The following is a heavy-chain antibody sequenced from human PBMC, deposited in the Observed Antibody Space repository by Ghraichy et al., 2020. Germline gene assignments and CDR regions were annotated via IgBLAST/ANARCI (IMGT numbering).Heavy chain of an antibody. Sequence: GSLRLSCTVSGGSISSSSYYWGWIRQPPGKGLEWIGSIYYRGSTYYNPSIKSRVTISVDTSKNQFSLKLRSVTAADTAVYNCASGPTYYDILTGYYRGPFDYWGQGTLVTVSS. V-gene: IGHV4-39*01. J-gene: IGHJ4*02. CDR2: IYYRGST. CDR1: GGSISSSSYY. D-gene: IGHD3-9*01. CDR3: ASGPTYYDILTGYYRGPFDY.